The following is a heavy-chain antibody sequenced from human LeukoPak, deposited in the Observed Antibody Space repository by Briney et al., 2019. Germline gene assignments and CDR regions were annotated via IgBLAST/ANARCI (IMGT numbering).Heavy chain of an antibody. CDR3: ARRYCSGGSCYGDYYYYGMDV. CDR1: GGTSSTYG. V-gene: IGHV1-69*01. D-gene: IGHD2-15*01. Sequence: SVKVSCKASGGTSSTYGFSWVRQAPGQGLEWMGGIIPIFATSNYAQKFQGRVTITADESTRTAYMELSSLRSEDTAIYYCARRYCSGGSCYGDYYYYGMDVWGQGTTVTVSS. CDR2: IIPIFATS. J-gene: IGHJ6*02.